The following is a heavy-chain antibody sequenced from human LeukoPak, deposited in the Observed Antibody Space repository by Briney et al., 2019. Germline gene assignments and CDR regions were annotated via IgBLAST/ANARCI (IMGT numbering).Heavy chain of an antibody. Sequence: GGSLRLSCEATGFTFSTFAMIWVRQPPGKGLEWVSSIFPSGGEIHYADSVKGRFTISRDNSKNTLYLQMNSLRAEDTAVYYCAKDGAVAGTGYYYYYMDVWGKGTTVTVSS. CDR1: GFTFSTFA. J-gene: IGHJ6*03. CDR2: IFPSGGEI. CDR3: AKDGAVAGTGYYYYYMDV. V-gene: IGHV3-23*01. D-gene: IGHD6-19*01.